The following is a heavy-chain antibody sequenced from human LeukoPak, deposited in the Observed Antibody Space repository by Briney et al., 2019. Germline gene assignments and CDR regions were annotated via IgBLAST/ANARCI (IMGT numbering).Heavy chain of an antibody. D-gene: IGHD2-15*01. Sequence: GGSLRLSCVVSGFTFEDHCMHWVRQAPGKGLEWVSGISWSSGTTGYADSVKGRFTISRDNAKNSLYLQMNSLRAEDTAVYYCATLSVVVVPAELNWGQGTLVTVSS. CDR1: GFTFEDHC. V-gene: IGHV3-9*01. CDR2: ISWSSGTT. CDR3: ATLSVVVVPAELN. J-gene: IGHJ4*02.